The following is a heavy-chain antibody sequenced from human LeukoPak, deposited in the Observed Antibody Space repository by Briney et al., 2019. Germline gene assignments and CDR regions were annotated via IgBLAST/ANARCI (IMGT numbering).Heavy chain of an antibody. V-gene: IGHV3-33*01. CDR2: IWYDGSNK. J-gene: IGHJ6*02. Sequence: GRSLRLSCAASGFTFNSFGMHWVRQAPGKGLEWVAVIWYDGSNKYYADSVKGRFTISRDNSKNTLYLQMNSLRAEDTAMYYCARVLFYGPQSSSPGMDVWGQGTTVTVSS. CDR1: GFTFNSFG. CDR3: ARVLFYGPQSSSPGMDV. D-gene: IGHD3-3*01.